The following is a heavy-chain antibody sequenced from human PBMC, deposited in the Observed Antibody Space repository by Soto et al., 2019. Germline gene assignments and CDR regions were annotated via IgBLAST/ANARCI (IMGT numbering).Heavy chain of an antibody. V-gene: IGHV3-66*01. CDR2: IYSGGST. CDR3: ARFYGGSATNYYGMDV. J-gene: IGHJ6*02. D-gene: IGHD3-16*01. Sequence: GWSLRLSCAASGFTVSSNYMSWVRQAPGKGLEWVSVIYSGGSTYYADSVKGRFTISRHNSKNTLYLQMNSLRAEDTAVYYCARFYGGSATNYYGMDVWGQGTTVTVSS. CDR1: GFTVSSNY.